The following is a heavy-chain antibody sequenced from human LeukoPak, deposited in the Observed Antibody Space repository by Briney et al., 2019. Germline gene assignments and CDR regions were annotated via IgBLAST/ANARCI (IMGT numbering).Heavy chain of an antibody. J-gene: IGHJ4*02. CDR3: TRDPTDSYNTDY. D-gene: IGHD1-14*01. Sequence: RSGGSLRLSRAPSGLTVSNNYLSWVRQPPGKGLEWVSGIYSDGSTHYADSVKGRFSISRDNSKNTVYLQMDSLRAEDTAVYYCTRDPTDSYNTDYWGQGTLVTVSS. V-gene: IGHV3-53*01. CDR2: IYSDGST. CDR1: GLTVSNNY.